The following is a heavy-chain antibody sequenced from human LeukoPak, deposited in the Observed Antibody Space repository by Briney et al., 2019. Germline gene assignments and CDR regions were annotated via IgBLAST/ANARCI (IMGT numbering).Heavy chain of an antibody. CDR3: ARDSRRDYVWGSYRAIDY. CDR2: ISYDGSNK. V-gene: IGHV3-30-3*01. CDR1: GFTFSSYA. D-gene: IGHD3-16*02. Sequence: GGSLRLSCAASGFTFSSYAMHWVRQAPGKGLEGVAVISYDGSNKYYADSVKGRFTISRDNSKNTLYLQMNSLRAEDTAVYYCARDSRRDYVWGSYRAIDYWGQGTLVTVSS. J-gene: IGHJ4*02.